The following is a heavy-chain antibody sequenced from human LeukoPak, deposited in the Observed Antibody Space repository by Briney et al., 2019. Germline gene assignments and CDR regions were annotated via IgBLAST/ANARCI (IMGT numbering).Heavy chain of an antibody. V-gene: IGHV4-59*12. CDR1: GGSIVRNY. Sequence: SETLSLTCTVSGGSIVRNYWSWIRQPPGKGLEWIGYIYYSGSTNYNPSLKSRVTVSADTSKNQFSLKLSSVTAADTAVYYCARWIGILNYYYMDVWGKGTTVTVSS. CDR3: ARWIGILNYYYMDV. CDR2: IYYSGST. D-gene: IGHD3-3*01. J-gene: IGHJ6*03.